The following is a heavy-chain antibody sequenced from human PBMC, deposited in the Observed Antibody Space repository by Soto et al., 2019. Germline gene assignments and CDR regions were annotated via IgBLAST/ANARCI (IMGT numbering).Heavy chain of an antibody. CDR1: GFTFSNYP. CDR2: ISGSGETP. D-gene: IGHD3-10*01. V-gene: IGHV3-23*01. CDR3: AKDRRITMARRVLRDIDS. J-gene: IGHJ5*01. Sequence: GWSLRLSCAASGFTFSNYPMSWVRQAPGKGLEWVSGISGSGETPYYADSVKGRFTISRDNYKNMLYLQMNSLRAEDTAVYYCAKDRRITMARRVLRDIDSWGQANVVTFSS.